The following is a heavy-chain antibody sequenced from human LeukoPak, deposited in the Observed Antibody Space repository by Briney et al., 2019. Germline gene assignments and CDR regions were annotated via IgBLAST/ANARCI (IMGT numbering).Heavy chain of an antibody. CDR1: GYSFTSYW. CDR2: IDPSDSYT. V-gene: IGHV5-10-1*01. J-gene: IGHJ3*02. CDR3: ARRRSGYDYAFDI. Sequence: GESLKISCKGSGYSFTSYWISWVRQMPGKGLEWMGRIDPSDSYTNYSPSFQGHVTISADKSISTAYLQWSSLKALDTAMYYCARRRSGYDYAFDIWGQGTMVTVSS. D-gene: IGHD5-12*01.